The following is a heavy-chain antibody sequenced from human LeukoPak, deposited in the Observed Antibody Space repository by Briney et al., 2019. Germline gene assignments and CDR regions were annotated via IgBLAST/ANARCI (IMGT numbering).Heavy chain of an antibody. Sequence: PSGTLSLTCAVSGGSLSSSNWWSWVRQPPGKGLEWIGEIYHSGSTNYNPSLKGRVTISVDKSKNQFSLKLSSVTAADTAVYYCARDSSGELYFDYWGQGTLVTVSS. D-gene: IGHD3-22*01. V-gene: IGHV4-4*02. CDR1: GGSLSSSNW. CDR2: IYHSGST. CDR3: ARDSSGELYFDY. J-gene: IGHJ4*02.